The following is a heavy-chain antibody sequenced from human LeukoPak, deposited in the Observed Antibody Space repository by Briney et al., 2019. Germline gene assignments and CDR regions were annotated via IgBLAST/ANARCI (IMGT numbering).Heavy chain of an antibody. CDR3: VKEYHSRGSGAYFDY. V-gene: IGHV3-30*18. J-gene: IGHJ4*02. Sequence: GGSLRLSCTASKFTFSHYGMQWARQAPGKGLEWVAVISSDGSIKVYADSVKGRFTLSRDNSINTVDLQMNSLRAEDTAVYYCVKEYHSRGSGAYFDYWGQGTLVTVSS. CDR2: ISSDGSIK. D-gene: IGHD1-1*01. CDR1: KFTFSHYG.